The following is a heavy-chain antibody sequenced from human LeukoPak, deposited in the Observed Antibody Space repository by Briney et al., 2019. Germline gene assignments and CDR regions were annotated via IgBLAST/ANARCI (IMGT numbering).Heavy chain of an antibody. CDR1: GGSFSGYY. V-gene: IGHV4-34*01. D-gene: IGHD2-2*01. J-gene: IGHJ5*02. CDR3: ASMRDIVVVPAAPNWFDP. CDR2: INHSGST. Sequence: SETLSPTCAVYGGSFSGYYWSWIRQPPGKGLEWIGEINHSGSTNYNPSLKSRVTISVDTSKNQFSLKLSSVTAADTAVYYCASMRDIVVVPAAPNWFDPWGQGTLVTVSS.